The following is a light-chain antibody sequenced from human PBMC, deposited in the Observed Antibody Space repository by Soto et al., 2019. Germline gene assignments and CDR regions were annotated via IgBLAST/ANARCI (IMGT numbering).Light chain of an antibody. CDR2: KAS. Sequence: DIQLTQSPSTLSASVGDRVTITCRASQTSITWLAWYQQKPGKAPKLLISKASTLESGGPSRFSGSGSGTEFTLTINSLQPDDSATYYCQQSHVFSWTFGQGTKVEIE. CDR3: QQSHVFSWT. V-gene: IGKV1-5*03. J-gene: IGKJ1*01. CDR1: QTSITW.